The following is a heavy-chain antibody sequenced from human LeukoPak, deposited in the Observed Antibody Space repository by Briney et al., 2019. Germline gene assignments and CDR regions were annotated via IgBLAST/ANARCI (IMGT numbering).Heavy chain of an antibody. D-gene: IGHD5-12*01. V-gene: IGHV4-4*07. J-gene: IGHJ5*02. CDR1: GVSISGYY. CDR2: IYITRGT. Sequence: KPSETLSLTCSVSGVSISGYYWSWIRQPAGKRLEWIGRIYITRGTDYNTSLRSRVIMSVDTSKNQFSLQLTSVTAADTAVYYCARTSGYDYFGWFDPWGQGTLVTVSS. CDR3: ARTSGYDYFGWFDP.